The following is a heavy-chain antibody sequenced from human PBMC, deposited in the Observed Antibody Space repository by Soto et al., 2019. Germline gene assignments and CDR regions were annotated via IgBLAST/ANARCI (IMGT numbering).Heavy chain of an antibody. CDR2: INPNSGGT. D-gene: IGHD5-12*01. J-gene: IGHJ6*02. CDR1: GYTFTGYY. CDR3: AGDIRDSPKSGYDDYYYYYGMDV. V-gene: IGHV1-2*04. Sequence: ASVKVSCKASGYTFTGYYMHWVRQAPGQGLEWMGWINPNSGGTNYAQKFQGWVTMTRDTSISTAYMELSRLRSDDTAVYYCAGDIRDSPKSGYDDYYYYYGMDVWGQGTTVTVSS.